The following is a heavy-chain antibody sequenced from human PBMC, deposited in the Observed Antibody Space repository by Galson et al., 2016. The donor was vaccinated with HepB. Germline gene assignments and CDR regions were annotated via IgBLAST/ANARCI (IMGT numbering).Heavy chain of an antibody. Sequence: LRLSCAASGFTVSNNYMSWVRQAPGKGLERVSLIYSGGSTSYADSVKGRFTISRDHFKNTLYLQMNSLRAEDTAVYFCTCGRSPGAYWGQGTLVTVSS. V-gene: IGHV3-53*01. CDR1: GFTVSNNY. J-gene: IGHJ4*02. CDR2: IYSGGST. CDR3: TCGRSPGAY. D-gene: IGHD3-16*02.